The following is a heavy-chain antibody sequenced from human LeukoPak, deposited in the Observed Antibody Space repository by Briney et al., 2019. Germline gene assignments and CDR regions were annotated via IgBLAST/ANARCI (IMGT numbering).Heavy chain of an antibody. V-gene: IGHV4-34*01. Sequence: SETLSLTCAVYGGSFSGYYWSWIRQPPGKGLEWIGEINHSGSTSYNPSLKSRVTISVDTSKNQFSLKLSSVTAADTAVYYCARLGGYFDYWGQGTLVTVSS. CDR3: ARLGGYFDY. D-gene: IGHD3-16*01. J-gene: IGHJ4*02. CDR1: GGSFSGYY. CDR2: INHSGST.